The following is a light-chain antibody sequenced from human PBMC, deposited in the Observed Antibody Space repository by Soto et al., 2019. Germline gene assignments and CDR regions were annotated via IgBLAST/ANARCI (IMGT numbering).Light chain of an antibody. Sequence: GDRVTITCRASQSISSWLAWYQQKPGKAPKLLIYDASHLQSGVPSRFSGSGSGTEFTLTISSLQPDDFATYYCQHYNSYSEAFGQGTKVDIK. CDR1: QSISSW. V-gene: IGKV1-5*01. CDR2: DAS. CDR3: QHYNSYSEA. J-gene: IGKJ1*01.